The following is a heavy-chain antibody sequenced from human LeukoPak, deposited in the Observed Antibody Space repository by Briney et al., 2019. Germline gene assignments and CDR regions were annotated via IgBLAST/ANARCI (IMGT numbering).Heavy chain of an antibody. CDR3: VRGPTYSSRCYMDY. Sequence: SETLSLTCTVSGGSISSYYWSWIRQPAGKGLEWIGRISGSGGTSYNPSLKSRVTLSVDSSKNQFSLKLSSVTAADTAVYYCVRGPTYSSRCYMDYWGQGTLVTVSS. J-gene: IGHJ4*02. D-gene: IGHD6-13*01. CDR2: ISGSGGT. CDR1: GGSISSYY. V-gene: IGHV4-4*07.